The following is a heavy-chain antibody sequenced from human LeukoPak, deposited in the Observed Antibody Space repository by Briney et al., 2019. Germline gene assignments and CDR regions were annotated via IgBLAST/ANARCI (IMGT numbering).Heavy chain of an antibody. CDR3: ARVSGDRYYFDY. CDR1: GYTFTSYY. CDR2: INPSGGST. J-gene: IGHJ4*02. V-gene: IGHV1-46*01. D-gene: IGHD2-21*02. Sequence: ASVTVSCKASGYTFTSYYMHWVRQAPGQGLEWMGIINPSGGSTSYAQKFQGRVTMTRDTSTSTVYMELSSLRSEDTAVYYCARVSGDRYYFDYWGQGTLVTVSS.